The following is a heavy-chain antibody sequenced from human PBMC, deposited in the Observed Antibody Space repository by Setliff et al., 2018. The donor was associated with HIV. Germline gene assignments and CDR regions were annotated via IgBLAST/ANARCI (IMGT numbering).Heavy chain of an antibody. D-gene: IGHD1-1*01. J-gene: IGHJ3*02. CDR1: GGSISTNNFY. CDR3: ARHLYWNPDAFDI. CDR2: TYFTGDS. V-gene: IGHV4-39*01. Sequence: PSETLSLTCTVPGGSISTNNFYWGWIRQPPGKGLQWIGSTYFTGDSYYDPSLKSRVTTSVDTSNNQFSLILSPVTAADTAVYYCARHLYWNPDAFDIWGQGTMVTVSS.